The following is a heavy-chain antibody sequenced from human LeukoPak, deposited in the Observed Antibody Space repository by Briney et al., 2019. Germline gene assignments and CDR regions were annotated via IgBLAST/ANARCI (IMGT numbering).Heavy chain of an antibody. D-gene: IGHD6-25*01. CDR3: ARDSGHAFDV. V-gene: IGHV3-33*08. CDR2: IWSDGSNK. J-gene: IGHJ3*01. Sequence: GGSLRLSCAASGFTFSSYSMNWVRQAPGKGLEWVAVIWSDGSNKYYGDSVKGRFTISRDNSKNTLYLQMNSLRAEDTAVYYCARDSGHAFDVWGQATMVTVSS. CDR1: GFTFSSYS.